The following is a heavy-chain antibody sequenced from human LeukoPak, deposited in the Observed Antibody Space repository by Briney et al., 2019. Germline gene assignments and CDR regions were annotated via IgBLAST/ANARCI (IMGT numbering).Heavy chain of an antibody. CDR1: GYTFTTYG. D-gene: IGHD6-6*01. V-gene: IGHV1-18*01. CDR3: ARDDYSSSSEGDY. CDR2: ISACNGNT. J-gene: IGHJ4*02. Sequence: ASVKVSCKASGYTFTTYGISWVRQAPGQGLEWMGWISACNGNTNYAQKFQDRITMTTDTSTSTAYMELRSLRFDDTAVYYCARDDYSSSSEGDYWGQGTLVTVSS.